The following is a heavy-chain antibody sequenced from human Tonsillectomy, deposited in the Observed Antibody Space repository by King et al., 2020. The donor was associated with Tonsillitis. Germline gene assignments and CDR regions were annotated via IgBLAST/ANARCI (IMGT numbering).Heavy chain of an antibody. CDR2: ISYSGST. D-gene: IGHD3-10*01. Sequence: QVQLQESGPGLVKPSETLSLTCTVAGGSISSYYWSWIRQPPGKGLEWIGYISYSGSTNYNPSLKSRVTISVETSKNQFSLKLSSVTAADTAVYYCARARFGYYMDVWGKGTTVTVAS. CDR1: GGSISSYY. V-gene: IGHV4-59*01. J-gene: IGHJ6*03. CDR3: ARARFGYYMDV.